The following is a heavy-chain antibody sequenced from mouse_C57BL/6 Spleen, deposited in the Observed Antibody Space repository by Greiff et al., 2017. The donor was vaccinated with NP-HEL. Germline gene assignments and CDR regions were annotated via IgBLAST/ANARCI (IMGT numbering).Heavy chain of an antibody. D-gene: IGHD1-1*01. CDR1: GFSLTSYG. CDR3: AKASSSAWFAY. J-gene: IGHJ3*01. Sequence: VMLVESGPGLVAPSQSLSITCTVSGFSLTSYGLSWVRQPPGKGLEWLGVIWGDGSTNYHSALISRLSLSKDNSKSQVFLKLNSLQTDDTDTYYCAKASSSAWFAYWGQGTLVTVSA. CDR2: IWGDGST. V-gene: IGHV2-3*01.